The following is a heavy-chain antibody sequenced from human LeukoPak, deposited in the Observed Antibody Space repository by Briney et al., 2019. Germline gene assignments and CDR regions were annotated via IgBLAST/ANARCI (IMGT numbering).Heavy chain of an antibody. V-gene: IGHV1-18*01. CDR1: GYTFTSYG. D-gene: IGHD5-18*01. CDR3: ASFPRGYSYAALDY. Sequence: GASVKVSCKASGYTFTSYGISWVRQAPGQGLEWMGWISAYNGNTNYAQKLQGRVTMTTDTSTSTAYMELRSLRSDDTAVYYCASFPRGYSYAALDYWGQGTLVTVSS. J-gene: IGHJ4*02. CDR2: ISAYNGNT.